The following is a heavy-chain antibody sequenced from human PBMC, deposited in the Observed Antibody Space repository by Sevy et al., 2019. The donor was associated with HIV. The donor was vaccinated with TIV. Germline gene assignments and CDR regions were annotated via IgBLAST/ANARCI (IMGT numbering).Heavy chain of an antibody. D-gene: IGHD6-25*01. CDR1: GGSISSYL. CDR3: VRDYAIAASGTPSAFDI. J-gene: IGHJ3*02. CDR2: IIPIIGSP. V-gene: IGHV1-69*06. Sequence: ASVKVSCKLSGGSISSYLVTWVRQAPGQGLEWMGGIIPIIGSPNYAQRFQGRLTITADTSTKTAYMDLSSLSSEDTAVYYCVRDYAIAASGTPSAFDIWGQRTMVTVSS.